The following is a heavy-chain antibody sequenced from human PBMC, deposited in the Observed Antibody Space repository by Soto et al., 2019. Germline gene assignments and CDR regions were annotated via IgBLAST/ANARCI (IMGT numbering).Heavy chain of an antibody. D-gene: IGHD6-13*01. CDR1: GLTVSNNY. Sequence: EVQLVESGGGLVQPGGSLRLSCAASGLTVSNNYRSWVRQAPGKGLEWVSIIYSGGTTYYADSVKGRFTISRDNSKNTLYLQMNSVRAEDTAVYYCASSSSRRGTGYWGQGTLVTVSS. V-gene: IGHV3-66*01. J-gene: IGHJ4*02. CDR2: IYSGGTT. CDR3: ASSSSRRGTGY.